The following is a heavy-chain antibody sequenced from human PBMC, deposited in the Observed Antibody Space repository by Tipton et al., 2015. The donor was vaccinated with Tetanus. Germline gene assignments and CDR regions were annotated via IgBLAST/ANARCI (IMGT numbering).Heavy chain of an antibody. J-gene: IGHJ4*02. V-gene: IGHV4-4*07. CDR3: ARDSGSGAFDY. CDR2: VYSSGSA. Sequence: TLSLTCTVSGGSLSSNYWTWVRQPAGKGLGWIGRVYSSGSASYNPSLKSRGSMSIDTSTNHFSLKLTSVTAADTAVYYCARDSGSGAFDYWGLGTSVTVSS. CDR1: GGSLSSNY. D-gene: IGHD3-10*01.